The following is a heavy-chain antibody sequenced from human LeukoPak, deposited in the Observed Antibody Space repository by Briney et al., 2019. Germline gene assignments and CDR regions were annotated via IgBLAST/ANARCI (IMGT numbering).Heavy chain of an antibody. Sequence: GGSLRLSCAASGFTFSSYGMHWVRQAPGKGLEWVAVISYDGSNKYYADSVKGRFTISRDNSKNTLYLQMNSLRAEDTAVHYCAKAGSDIVVVPAAIVYWGQGTLVTVSS. J-gene: IGHJ4*02. D-gene: IGHD2-2*02. CDR2: ISYDGSNK. V-gene: IGHV3-30*18. CDR1: GFTFSSYG. CDR3: AKAGSDIVVVPAAIVY.